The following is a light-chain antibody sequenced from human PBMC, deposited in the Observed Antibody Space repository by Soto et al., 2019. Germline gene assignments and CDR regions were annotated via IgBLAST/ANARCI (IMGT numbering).Light chain of an antibody. V-gene: IGLV2-8*01. Sequence: QSALTQPPSASGSPGQSVTISCTGTSSDVGGYNFVSWYQQHPVKAPKLMIYEVSERPSGVPDRFSGSKSGNTASLTVSGLQAEDEAEYYCSSYAGSNIVVFGGGTKVTVL. CDR3: SSYAGSNIVV. J-gene: IGLJ2*01. CDR2: EVS. CDR1: SSDVGGYNF.